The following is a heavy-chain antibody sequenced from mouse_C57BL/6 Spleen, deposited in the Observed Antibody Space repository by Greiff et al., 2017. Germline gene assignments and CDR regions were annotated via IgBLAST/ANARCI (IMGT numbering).Heavy chain of an antibody. J-gene: IGHJ4*01. CDR2: SRNKANDYTT. CDR3: AREGLPGAMDY. CDR1: GFTFSDFY. D-gene: IGHD2-10*01. Sequence: EVMLVESGGGLVQSGRSLRLSCATSGFTFSDFYMEWVRQAPGKGLEWIAASRNKANDYTTEYSASVKGRFIVSRDTSQSILYLQMNALRAEDTASYYCAREGLPGAMDYWGQGTSVTVSS. V-gene: IGHV7-1*01.